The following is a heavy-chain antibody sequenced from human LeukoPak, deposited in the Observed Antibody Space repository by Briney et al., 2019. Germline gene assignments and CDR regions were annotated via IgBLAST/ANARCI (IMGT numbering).Heavy chain of an antibody. CDR2: INSDGSST. V-gene: IGHV3-74*01. CDR3: ARSGEYYVGPHAFDI. Sequence: GGSLRLSCAASGFTFSSYWMHWVRQAPGKGLVWVSRINSDGSSTSYADSVKGRFTISRDNAKNTLYLQMNSLRAEDTAVYYCARSGEYYVGPHAFDIWGQGTMVTVSS. CDR1: GFTFSSYW. J-gene: IGHJ3*02. D-gene: IGHD3-10*01.